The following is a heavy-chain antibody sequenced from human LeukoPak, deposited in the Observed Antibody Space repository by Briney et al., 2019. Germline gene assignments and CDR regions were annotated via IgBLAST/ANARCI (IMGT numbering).Heavy chain of an antibody. J-gene: IGHJ6*04. D-gene: IGHD1-26*01. CDR2: ISYDGSNK. V-gene: IGHV3-30*04. Sequence: GGSLRLSCAASGFTFSSYAMHWVRQAPGKGLEWVAVISYDGSNKYYADSVKGRFTISRDNSKNTLYLQMNSLRAEDTAVYYCAKDLYSGYVMDVWGKGTTVTISS. CDR3: AKDLYSGYVMDV. CDR1: GFTFSSYA.